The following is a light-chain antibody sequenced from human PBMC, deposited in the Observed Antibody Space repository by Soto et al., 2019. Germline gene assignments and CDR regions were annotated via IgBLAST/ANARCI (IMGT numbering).Light chain of an antibody. Sequence: QSALTQSPSSSGSPGQSVTISCAGTSSDIGGYNSVSWYQQHPGKAPKVMIYDLTKRPSGAPDRFSGSKSGNTASLTVSALQAEDEADYYCSSYTDRTNLVFGTGTKLTVL. CDR1: SSDIGGYNS. J-gene: IGLJ1*01. CDR2: DLT. V-gene: IGLV2-8*01. CDR3: SSYTDRTNLV.